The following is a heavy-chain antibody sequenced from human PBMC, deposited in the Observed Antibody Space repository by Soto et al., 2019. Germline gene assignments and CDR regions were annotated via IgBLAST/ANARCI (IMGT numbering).Heavy chain of an antibody. D-gene: IGHD6-19*01. V-gene: IGHV1-2*02. CDR2: TNTNSGGT. Sequence: ASVKVSCQASGYTFTGYYMHWVRQAPGQGLEWMGWTNTNSGGTNYQQKFQGRVTMTRDTSISTAYMELSRLRSDDTAVYSCASVSVAVPFPFDYWGQ. CDR3: ASVSVAVPFPFDY. CDR1: GYTFTGYY. J-gene: IGHJ4*02.